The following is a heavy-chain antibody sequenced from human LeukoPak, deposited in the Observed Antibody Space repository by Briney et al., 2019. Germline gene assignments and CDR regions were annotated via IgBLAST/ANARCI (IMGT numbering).Heavy chain of an antibody. J-gene: IGHJ1*01. CDR1: GFTFSTYW. V-gene: IGHV3-7*01. Sequence: GGSLRLSCAASGFTFSTYWMGWVRQAPGKGLEFVANINPDGSGKYYGDSVKGRFTISRDNAENSLDLQMNNLRVEDTAVYFCSNSYLRDWGQGTLVTVSS. CDR3: SNSYLRD. D-gene: IGHD3-10*01. CDR2: INPDGSGK.